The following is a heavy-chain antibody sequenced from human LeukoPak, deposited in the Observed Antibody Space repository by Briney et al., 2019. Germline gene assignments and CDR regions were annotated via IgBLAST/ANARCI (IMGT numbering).Heavy chain of an antibody. J-gene: IGHJ4*02. CDR3: ARDTTVASGMEY. V-gene: IGHV4-59*01. CDR2: IYNGGTT. D-gene: IGHD5-12*01. Sequence: SETLSLTCSVSGGSLSTYSGTWVRQSPGKRLEWIGSIYNGGTTNYNPSLKGRGTISTDTSKNQFSLRLRSVRAADTAIYYCARDTTVASGMEYWGQGTLVSVSS. CDR1: GGSLSTYS.